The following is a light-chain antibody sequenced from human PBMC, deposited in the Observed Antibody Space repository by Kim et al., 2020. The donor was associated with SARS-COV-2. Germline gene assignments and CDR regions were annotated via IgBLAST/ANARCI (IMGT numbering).Light chain of an antibody. Sequence: SASVGDRVTITCRASPAIRKYLAWYQQKPGKIPKLLIHAVSILHSGVPSRFSGSGSGTDFALTIRGLQPEDVGTYYCQTYDTVPYTFGQGTKLEI. CDR2: AVS. CDR1: PAIRKY. J-gene: IGKJ2*01. CDR3: QTYDTVPYT. V-gene: IGKV1-27*01.